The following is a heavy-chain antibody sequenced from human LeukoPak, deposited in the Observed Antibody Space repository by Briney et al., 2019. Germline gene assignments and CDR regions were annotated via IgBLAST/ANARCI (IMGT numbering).Heavy chain of an antibody. CDR3: ARGEWELPFDY. CDR1: GFTFSIYS. Sequence: PGGSLRLSCASSGFTFSIYSMNWVRQAPGKGLEWVSSIGSSSSFIYYADSVKGRFTISRDNSKNTLYLQMNGLRAEDTAVYYCARGEWELPFDYWGQGTLVTVSS. V-gene: IGHV3-21*01. J-gene: IGHJ4*02. D-gene: IGHD1-26*01. CDR2: IGSSSSFI.